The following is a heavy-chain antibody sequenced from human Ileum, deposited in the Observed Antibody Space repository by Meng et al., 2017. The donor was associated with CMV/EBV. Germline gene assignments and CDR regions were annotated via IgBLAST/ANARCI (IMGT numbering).Heavy chain of an antibody. J-gene: IGHJ4*02. V-gene: IGHV3-30-3*01. Sequence: GESLKISCAASGFTFSSYAMHWVRQAPGEGLEWVAVISYDGSNKYYADSVKGRFTISRDNSKNTLYLQMNSLRAEDTAVYYCARSSGRGLVWHWGQGTLVTVSS. CDR1: GFTFSSYA. CDR3: ARSSGRGLVWH. D-gene: IGHD3-16*01. CDR2: ISYDGSNK.